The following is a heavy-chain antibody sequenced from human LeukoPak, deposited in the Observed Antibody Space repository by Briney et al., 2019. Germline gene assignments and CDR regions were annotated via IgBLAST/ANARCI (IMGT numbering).Heavy chain of an antibody. CDR2: IKSKTDGGTT. J-gene: IGHJ6*02. CDR1: GFTFSNAW. D-gene: IGHD3-9*01. CDR3: TTVYDILTGYHPPSYYYYGMDV. V-gene: IGHV3-15*01. Sequence: GGSLRLACAASGFTFSNAWMSWVRQAPGKGLEWVGRIKSKTDGGTTDYAAPVKGRFTISRDGSKNTLYLQMNSLKTEDTAVYYCTTVYDILTGYHPPSYYYYGMDVWGQGTTVTVSS.